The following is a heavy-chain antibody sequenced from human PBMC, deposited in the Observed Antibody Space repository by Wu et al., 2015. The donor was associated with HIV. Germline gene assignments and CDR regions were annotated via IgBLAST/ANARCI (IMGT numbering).Heavy chain of an antibody. CDR3: ARQRAYSTGWYVYDY. D-gene: IGHD6-19*01. J-gene: IGHJ4*02. CDR1: GYTLKDYY. CDR2: INPNTGRT. Sequence: QVQLVQSGAEVRKPGASVQVSCTASGYTLKDYYLHWVRQAPGQGLEWMGWINPNTGRTYYAQKFQGRVSMTKTTSISTAYMELSRLRSDDTAIYYCARQRAYSTGWYVYDYWGQGTLVTVSS. V-gene: IGHV1-2*02.